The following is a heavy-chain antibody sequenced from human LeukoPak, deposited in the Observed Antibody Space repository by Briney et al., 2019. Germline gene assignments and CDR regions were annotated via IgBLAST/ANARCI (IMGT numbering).Heavy chain of an antibody. CDR2: ISESGGTT. CDR1: GFTFSSYA. Sequence: PGGSLRLSCATSGFTFSSYAMCWVRQAPGKELEWVSGISESGGTTYYADSVKGRLTISRDNSKNTLYLQMNSLRDEDTALYYCVKDHRGSLENFQHWGQGTLVTVFS. V-gene: IGHV3-23*01. J-gene: IGHJ1*01. CDR3: VKDHRGSLENFQH.